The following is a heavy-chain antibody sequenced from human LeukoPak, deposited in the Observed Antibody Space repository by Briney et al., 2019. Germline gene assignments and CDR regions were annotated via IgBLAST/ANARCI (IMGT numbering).Heavy chain of an antibody. CDR3: ARVLLAHDAFDI. D-gene: IGHD2-15*01. CDR2: IIPIFGTA. V-gene: IGHV1-69*13. J-gene: IGHJ3*02. CDR1: GGTFSSYA. Sequence: ASVKVSCKASGGTFSSYAISWVRQAPGQGLEWMGGIIPIFGTANYAQKFQGRVTITADESTSTAYMELSSLRSEDTAVYYCARVLLAHDAFDIWGQGTMVTVSS.